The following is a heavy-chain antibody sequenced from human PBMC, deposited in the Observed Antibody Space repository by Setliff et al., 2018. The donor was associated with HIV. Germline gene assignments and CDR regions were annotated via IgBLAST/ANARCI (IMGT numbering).Heavy chain of an antibody. CDR3: TRLWHENWGGVDY. Sequence: PGESLKISCKGSGYIFSSYWIGWVRQMPGKGLEFMGLLYPADSNIRYSPSFQGQVTISVDKSTNTAFLQWTSLRASDTAMYYCTRLWHENWGGVDYWGQGTLVTVSS. V-gene: IGHV5-51*03. J-gene: IGHJ4*02. CDR2: LYPADSNI. D-gene: IGHD3-16*01. CDR1: GYIFSSYW.